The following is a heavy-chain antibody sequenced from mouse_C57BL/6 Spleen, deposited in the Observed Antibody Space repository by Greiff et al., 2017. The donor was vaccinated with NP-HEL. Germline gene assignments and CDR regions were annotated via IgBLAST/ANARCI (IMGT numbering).Heavy chain of an antibody. V-gene: IGHV1-64*01. CDR1: GYTFTSYW. J-gene: IGHJ4*01. CDR3: ARENTYYGSSYYVYAMDY. CDR2: IHPNSGST. Sequence: QLQRKQIGAELVKPGASVKLSCKASGYTFTSYWMHWVKQRPGQGLEWIGMIHPNSGSTNYNEKFKSKATLTVDKSSSTAYMQLSSLTSEDSAVYYCARENTYYGSSYYVYAMDYWGQGTSVTVSS. D-gene: IGHD1-1*01.